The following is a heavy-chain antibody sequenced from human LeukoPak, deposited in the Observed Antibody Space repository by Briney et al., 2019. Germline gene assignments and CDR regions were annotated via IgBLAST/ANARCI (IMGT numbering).Heavy chain of an antibody. CDR2: IKQDGSEK. V-gene: IGHV3-7*01. J-gene: IGHJ6*03. CDR3: AREGYDFWSGLNYYYYYYMDV. Sequence: GGSLRLSCAASGFTFSSYWMNWVRQAPGKGLEWVANIKQDGSEKYYVDSVKGRFTISRDNAKNSLYLQMNSLRAEDTAVYYCAREGYDFWSGLNYYYYYYMDVWGKGTTVTVSS. CDR1: GFTFSSYW. D-gene: IGHD3-3*01.